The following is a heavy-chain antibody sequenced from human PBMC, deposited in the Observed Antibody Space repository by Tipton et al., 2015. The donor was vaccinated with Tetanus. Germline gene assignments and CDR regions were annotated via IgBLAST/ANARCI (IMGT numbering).Heavy chain of an antibody. J-gene: IGHJ4*02. CDR3: AGVTAQRTELYFDH. D-gene: IGHD6-13*01. Sequence: TLSLTCSVSGGSLRSDDYQWNWIRQPPGKGLEWLAYISPSGRTNSNPSLKSRVTISMDRSKNQISLQLTSVTAADTAVYFCAGVTAQRTELYFDHWGQGTLVTVSS. V-gene: IGHV4-61*08. CDR1: GGSLRSDDYQ. CDR2: ISPSGRT.